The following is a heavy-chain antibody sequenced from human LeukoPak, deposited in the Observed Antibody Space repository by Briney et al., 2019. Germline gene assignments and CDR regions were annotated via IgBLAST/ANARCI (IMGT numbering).Heavy chain of an antibody. CDR3: ARWVGLQAVAGDAGFDY. Sequence: SETLSLTCAVYGGSFSGYYWSWIRQPPGKGLEWIGEINHSGSTNYNPSLKSRVTISVDTSKNQFSLKLSSVTAADTAVYYCARWVGLQAVAGDAGFDYWGQGTLVTVSS. V-gene: IGHV4-34*01. CDR2: INHSGST. D-gene: IGHD6-19*01. J-gene: IGHJ4*02. CDR1: GGSFSGYY.